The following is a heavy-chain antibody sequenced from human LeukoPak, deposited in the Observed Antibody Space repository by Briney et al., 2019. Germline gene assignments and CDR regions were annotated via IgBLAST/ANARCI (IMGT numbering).Heavy chain of an antibody. CDR3: AKGYSESSGWDHFDY. J-gene: IGHJ4*02. CDR1: GFTFSSYA. V-gene: IGHV3-23*01. D-gene: IGHD6-19*01. CDR2: CSGSGGST. Sequence: PGRSLRLSCAASGFTFSSYAMHWVRQAPGKGLEWVSGCSGSGGSTYYADSVKGRFTISRDNSKNTLSLQMNSLRAEDTAVYYCAKGYSESSGWDHFDYWGQGTLVTVSS.